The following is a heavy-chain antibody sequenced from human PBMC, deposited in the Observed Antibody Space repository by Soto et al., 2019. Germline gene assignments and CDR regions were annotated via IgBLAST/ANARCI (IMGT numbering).Heavy chain of an antibody. V-gene: IGHV3-48*01. CDR1: GFTFSSYS. D-gene: IGHD2-2*01. CDR3: ARSCSSTSLYYYYYMDV. J-gene: IGHJ6*03. CDR2: ISSSSSTI. Sequence: GGSLRLSCAASGFTFSSYSMNWVRQAPGKGLEWVSYISSSSSTIYYADSVKGRFTISRDNAKNSLYLQMNSLRAEDTAVYYCARSCSSTSLYYYYYMDVWGKGTTVTVSS.